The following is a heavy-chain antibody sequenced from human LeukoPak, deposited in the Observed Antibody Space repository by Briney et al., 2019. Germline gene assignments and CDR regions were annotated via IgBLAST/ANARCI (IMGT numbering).Heavy chain of an antibody. CDR2: ISAYNGHT. CDR1: GYTFTNYG. V-gene: IGHV1-18*01. J-gene: IGHJ4*02. CDR3: ARIILFRGVNEGRGEDY. D-gene: IGHD3-10*01. Sequence: ASVKVSCKASGYTFTNYGISWVRQAPGQGLEWMGWISAYNGHTTYAQKLQGRVTVTTDTSTSTAYMELRSLRSDDTAVYYCARIILFRGVNEGRGEDYWGQGTLVTVSS.